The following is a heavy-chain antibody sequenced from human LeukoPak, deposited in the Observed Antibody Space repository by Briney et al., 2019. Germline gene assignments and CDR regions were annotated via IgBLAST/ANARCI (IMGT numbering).Heavy chain of an antibody. J-gene: IGHJ4*02. V-gene: IGHV1-8*01. CDR1: GYTLTSYD. CDR2: MNPNSGNT. CDR3: ARGGPAGRGDYRIGY. D-gene: IGHD4-17*01. Sequence: ASVKVSCKASGYTLTSYDINWVRQATGQGLERMRWMNPNSGNTGYAQKFQGRVTMTRNTSISTAYMELSSLRSEDTAVYYCARGGPAGRGDYRIGYWGQGTLVTVSS.